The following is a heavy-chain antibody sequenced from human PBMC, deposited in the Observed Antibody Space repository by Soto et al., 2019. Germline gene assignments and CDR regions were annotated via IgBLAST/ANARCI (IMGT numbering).Heavy chain of an antibody. CDR2: ITSAGST. Sequence: EVQLLESGGDLAQPGGSLRLICAASGFTFSNYAMTWVRQSPGKGLEWVSTITSAGSTFYGDTVKGRFTISRDNSKSTLYLQMNSLGAEDTAVYYCAKTDKFHSQSSGWAHRFDSRGQGTLVTVSS. J-gene: IGHJ4*02. CDR1: GFTFSNYA. V-gene: IGHV3-23*01. CDR3: AKTDKFHSQSSGWAHRFDS. D-gene: IGHD6-19*01.